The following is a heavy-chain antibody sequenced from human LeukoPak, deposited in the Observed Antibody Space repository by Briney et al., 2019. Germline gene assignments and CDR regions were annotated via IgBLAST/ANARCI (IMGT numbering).Heavy chain of an antibody. V-gene: IGHV4-4*07. CDR1: GNSISSYY. Sequence: SGTLSLTCTVSGNSISSYYWSWIRQPAGKGLEWIGRIHTSGSTNYNSSLKSRVTMSVDMSKNQFSLKLSSVTAADTAVYYCARRKYSSAWYWFDPRGQGTLVTVSS. CDR3: ARRKYSSAWYWFDP. J-gene: IGHJ5*02. D-gene: IGHD6-19*01. CDR2: IHTSGST.